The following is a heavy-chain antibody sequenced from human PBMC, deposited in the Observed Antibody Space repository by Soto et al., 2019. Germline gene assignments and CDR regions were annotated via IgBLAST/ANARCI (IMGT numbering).Heavy chain of an antibody. CDR2: IILICGKA. V-gene: IGHV1-58*02. J-gene: IGHJ3*01. Sequence: VKVSCKASGYTFTSYAMQWVRQALGQSLEWMGGIILICGKANYAQKFQARVTITGDKSTSTAYMELSSLRSEDTAVYYCTYCSGGSCYSSGPDSAFDFWGKGTMVTVSS. D-gene: IGHD2-15*01. CDR3: TYCSGGSCYSSGPDSAFDF. CDR1: GYTFTSYA.